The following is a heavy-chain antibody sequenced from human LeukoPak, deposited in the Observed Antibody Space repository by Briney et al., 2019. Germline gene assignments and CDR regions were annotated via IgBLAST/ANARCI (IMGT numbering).Heavy chain of an antibody. D-gene: IGHD3-3*01. CDR2: ISNSGST. V-gene: IGHV4-61*01. Sequence: PSETLSLTCTVSGDSVSSGSHYWSWIRQPPGKGLECIGYISNSGSTNYTPSLKSRVTIPVDTSKNQLSLNLNSVTAADMAVYYCARSYYDFWSGSYYYYMDVWGKGTTVTVSS. CDR3: ARSYYDFWSGSYYYYMDV. CDR1: GDSVSSGSHY. J-gene: IGHJ6*03.